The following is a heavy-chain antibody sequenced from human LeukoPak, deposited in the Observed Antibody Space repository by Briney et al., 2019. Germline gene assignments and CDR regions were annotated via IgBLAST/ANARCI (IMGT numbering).Heavy chain of an antibody. Sequence: SGGSLRLSCAASGFIFGGYWMSWVRQAPGRGLEWVANTNPDGSIKYYVDSVNGRFTISRDNAKNSLYLQMNSLRAEDTAVYYCVSGFLQWLYWAQGTLVTVSS. J-gene: IGHJ4*02. CDR1: GFIFGGYW. D-gene: IGHD3-3*01. V-gene: IGHV3-7*01. CDR3: VSGFLQWLY. CDR2: TNPDGSIK.